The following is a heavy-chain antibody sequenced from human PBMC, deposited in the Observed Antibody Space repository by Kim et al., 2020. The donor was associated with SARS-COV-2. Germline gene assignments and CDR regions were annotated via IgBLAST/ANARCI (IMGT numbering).Heavy chain of an antibody. CDR3: ASPHPLSNGFYWYFAL. V-gene: IGHV4-39*01. D-gene: IGHD2-2*03. Sequence: SETLSLTCTVSGFSISSSSFYWGWIRHPPGKRLGWVGSIDCSGSSYYSPSLKSRITRSVNTSKNHFFLKLRSTTAADTALYFCASPHPLSNGFYWYFALWGRGTLVTVPS. CDR1: GFSISSSSFY. CDR2: IDCSGSS. J-gene: IGHJ2*01.